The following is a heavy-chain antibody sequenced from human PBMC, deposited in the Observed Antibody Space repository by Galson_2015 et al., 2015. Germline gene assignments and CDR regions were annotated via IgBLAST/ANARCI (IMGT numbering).Heavy chain of an antibody. CDR3: AREYSSSSDYFDY. V-gene: IGHV3-23*01. CDR2: ISGSGGSQ. J-gene: IGHJ4*02. Sequence: TISGSGGSQHYADSVKGRFTISRDDSKTTAYLRMNSLKTEDTAFYYCAREYSSSSDYFDYWGPGTLVSVSS. D-gene: IGHD6-6*01.